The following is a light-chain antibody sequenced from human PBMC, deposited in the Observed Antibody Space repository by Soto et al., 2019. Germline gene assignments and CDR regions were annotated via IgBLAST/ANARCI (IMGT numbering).Light chain of an antibody. V-gene: IGKV3-20*01. Sequence: EIVLTQSPGTLSLSPGERATLLCRASQSVANNYLAWYQQKPGQAPSPLIYGTSKRATGIPDRFNGSGSGTDFTLNITRVAPEDFAVYYCQQFVNSPHTFGQGTKLEI. CDR2: GTS. J-gene: IGKJ2*01. CDR3: QQFVNSPHT. CDR1: QSVANNY.